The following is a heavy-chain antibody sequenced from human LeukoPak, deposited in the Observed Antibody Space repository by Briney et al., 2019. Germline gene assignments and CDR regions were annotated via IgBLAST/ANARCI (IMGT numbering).Heavy chain of an antibody. J-gene: IGHJ4*02. Sequence: GGSLRLSCAASGFTFSSFAMSWVRQAPGKGLEWVSGISGRDGSTYYADSVKGRFTISRDNSKNTLYLQMNSLRAEDTAVYYCAKDMGYYDILTGYYGPTFDYWGQGTLVTVSS. CDR3: AKDMGYYDILTGYYGPTFDY. V-gene: IGHV3-23*01. CDR1: GFTFSSFA. D-gene: IGHD3-9*01. CDR2: ISGRDGST.